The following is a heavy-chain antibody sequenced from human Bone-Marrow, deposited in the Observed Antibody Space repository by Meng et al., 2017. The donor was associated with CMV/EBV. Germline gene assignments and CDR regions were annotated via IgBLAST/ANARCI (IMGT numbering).Heavy chain of an antibody. Sequence: SVKVSCKASGGTFSSYAISWVRQAPGQGLEWMGGIIPIFGTANYAQKFQGRVTITTDESTSTAYMELSSLRSEDTAVYYCASLPPYGDSDYWGQGTLVAVSS. J-gene: IGHJ4*02. D-gene: IGHD4-17*01. CDR2: IIPIFGTA. V-gene: IGHV1-69*05. CDR3: ASLPPYGDSDY. CDR1: GGTFSSYA.